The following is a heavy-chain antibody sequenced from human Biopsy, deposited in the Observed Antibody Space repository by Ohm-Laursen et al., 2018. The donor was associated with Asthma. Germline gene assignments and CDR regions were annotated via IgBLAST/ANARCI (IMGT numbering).Heavy chain of an antibody. Sequence: SLRLSCSASGFTFSSYWMHWVRQAPGKGLVWVSYISSSSSTIYYADSVKGRFTISRDNAKNSLYLQMSSLRDEDTAVYYCARMITIFGVVSRGMDVWGQGTTVTVSS. CDR1: GFTFSSYW. CDR3: ARMITIFGVVSRGMDV. D-gene: IGHD3-3*01. CDR2: ISSSSSTI. J-gene: IGHJ6*02. V-gene: IGHV3-48*02.